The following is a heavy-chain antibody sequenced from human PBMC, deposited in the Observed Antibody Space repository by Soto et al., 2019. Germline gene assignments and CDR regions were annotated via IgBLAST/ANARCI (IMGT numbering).Heavy chain of an antibody. D-gene: IGHD2-2*01. CDR3: ARGVPDPSWYFDL. J-gene: IGHJ2*01. Sequence: GGSLRLSCAASGFTFSSYSMNWVRQAPGKGLEWVSSISSSSSYIYYADSVKGRFTISRDNAKNSLYLQMNSLRAEDTAVYYCARGVPDPSWYFDLWGRDTLVTVSS. CDR1: GFTFSSYS. V-gene: IGHV3-21*01. CDR2: ISSSSSYI.